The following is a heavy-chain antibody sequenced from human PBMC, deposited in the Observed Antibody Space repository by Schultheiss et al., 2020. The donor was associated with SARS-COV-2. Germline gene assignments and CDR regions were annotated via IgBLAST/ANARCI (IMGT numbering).Heavy chain of an antibody. J-gene: IGHJ5*02. V-gene: IGHV3-30-3*01. CDR2: ISYDGSNK. D-gene: IGHD6-19*01. CDR3: ARDRIAVAGTFWFDP. Sequence: GGSLRLSCAASGFTFSDYYMSWIRQAPGKGLEWVAVISYDGSNKYYADSVKGRFTISRDNAKNSLYLQMNSLRAEDTAIYYCARDRIAVAGTFWFDPWGQGTLVTVFS. CDR1: GFTFSDYY.